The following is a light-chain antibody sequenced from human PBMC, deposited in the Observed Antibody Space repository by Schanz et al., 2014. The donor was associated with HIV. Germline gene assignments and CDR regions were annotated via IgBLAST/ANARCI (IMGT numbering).Light chain of an antibody. CDR3: QQYYTYPRT. CDR2: GAS. J-gene: IGKJ1*01. Sequence: EIVLTQSPGTLSLSPGERATLSCRASQSVSSSYLAWYQQKPGQAPRLLIYGASSRATGIPARFSGSGSGTDFTLTISCLQSEDFATYYCQQYYTYPRTFGQGTKVEV. CDR1: QSVSSSY. V-gene: IGKV3-20*01.